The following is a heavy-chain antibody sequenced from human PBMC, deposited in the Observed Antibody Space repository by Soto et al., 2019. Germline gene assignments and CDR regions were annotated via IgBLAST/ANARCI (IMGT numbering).Heavy chain of an antibody. J-gene: IGHJ4*02. Sequence: GFTFSSYEMNWVRQAPGKGLEWVSFISSSGSTIYYADSVKGRFTISRDNAKNSLYLQMNSLRAEDTAVYYCVYGYYFDYWGQGTLVTVSS. CDR3: VYGYYFDY. V-gene: IGHV3-48*03. CDR2: ISSSGSTI. CDR1: GFTFSSYE. D-gene: IGHD3-10*01.